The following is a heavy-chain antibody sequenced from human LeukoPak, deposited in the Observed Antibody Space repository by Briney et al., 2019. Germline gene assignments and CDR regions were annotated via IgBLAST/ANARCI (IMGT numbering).Heavy chain of an antibody. CDR3: AKGYYYDSSGYYYNTFDY. D-gene: IGHD3-22*01. CDR1: GFTFSSYG. V-gene: IGHV3-30*02. Sequence: PGGSLRLSCAASGFTFSSYGMHWVRQAPGKGLEWVAFIRYDGSNKYYADSVKGRFTISRDNSKNTLYLQMNSLGAEDTAVYYCAKGYYYDSSGYYYNTFDYWGQGTLVTVSS. CDR2: IRYDGSNK. J-gene: IGHJ4*02.